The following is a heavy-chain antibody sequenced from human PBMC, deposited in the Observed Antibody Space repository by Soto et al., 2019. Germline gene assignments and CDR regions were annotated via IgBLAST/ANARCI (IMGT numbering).Heavy chain of an antibody. CDR2: IIPIFGTA. CDR1: GGTFSSYA. Sequence: SVKVSCKASGGTFSSYAISWVRQAPGQGLEWMGGIIPIFGTANYAQKFQGRVTITADKSTSTAYMELSSLRSEDTAVYYCAWGHSGWYAFDIWGQGTMVTVSS. D-gene: IGHD6-19*01. CDR3: AWGHSGWYAFDI. J-gene: IGHJ3*02. V-gene: IGHV1-69*06.